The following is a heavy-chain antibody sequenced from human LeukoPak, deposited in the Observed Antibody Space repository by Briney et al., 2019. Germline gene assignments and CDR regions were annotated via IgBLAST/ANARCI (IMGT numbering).Heavy chain of an antibody. Sequence: SETLSLTCAVSGYSISSGYYWGWIRQPPGKGLEWIGSIYHSGSTYYNPSLKSRVTISVDTSKNQFSLKLRSVTAADTAVYYCARHDYYYYYMDVWGKGTTVTVSS. V-gene: IGHV4-38-2*01. CDR2: IYHSGST. J-gene: IGHJ6*03. CDR1: GYSISSGYY. CDR3: ARHDYYYYYMDV.